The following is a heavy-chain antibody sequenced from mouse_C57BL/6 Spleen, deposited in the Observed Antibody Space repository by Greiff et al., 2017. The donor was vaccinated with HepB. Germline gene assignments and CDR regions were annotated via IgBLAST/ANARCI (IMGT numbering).Heavy chain of an antibody. CDR1: GYSITSGYY. V-gene: IGHV3-6*01. CDR3: ARLGVTSDY. Sequence: VQLQQSGPGLVKPSQSLSLTCSVTGYSITSGYYWNWIRQFPGNKLEWMGYISYDGSNNYNPSLKNRISITRDTSKNQFFLKLNSVTTEDTATYYCARLGVTSDYWGQGTTLTVSS. D-gene: IGHD2-3*01. J-gene: IGHJ2*01. CDR2: ISYDGSN.